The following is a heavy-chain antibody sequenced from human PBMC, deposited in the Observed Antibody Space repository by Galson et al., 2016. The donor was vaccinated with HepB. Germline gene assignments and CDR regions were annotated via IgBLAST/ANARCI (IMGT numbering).Heavy chain of an antibody. V-gene: IGHV1-18*01. D-gene: IGHD5-24*01. J-gene: IGHJ4*02. CDR1: GYTFTDYG. CDR3: ARDRLGRLQGIAPDY. Sequence: SVKVSCKASGYTFTDYGFSWVRQAPGQGLEWMGWISAYNGHTNYAQKLQGRVTMTTDTSTTTAYVELRSLRSDDTAVYYCARDRLGRLQGIAPDYWGQGTLVTVSS. CDR2: ISAYNGHT.